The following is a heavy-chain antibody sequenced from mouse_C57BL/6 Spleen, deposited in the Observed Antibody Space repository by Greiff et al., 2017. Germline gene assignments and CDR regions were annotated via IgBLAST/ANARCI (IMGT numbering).Heavy chain of an antibody. D-gene: IGHD4-1*01. CDR3: TRGLGGY. V-gene: IGHV1-15*01. J-gene: IGHJ2*01. CDR2: IDPETGGT. Sequence: QVQLQQSGAELVRPGASVTLSCKASGYTFTDYEMHWVKQTPVHGLEWIGAIDPETGGTAYNQKFKGKAILTADKSSSTAYMELRSLTSEDSAVDYCTRGLGGYWGQGTTLTVSS. CDR1: GYTFTDYE.